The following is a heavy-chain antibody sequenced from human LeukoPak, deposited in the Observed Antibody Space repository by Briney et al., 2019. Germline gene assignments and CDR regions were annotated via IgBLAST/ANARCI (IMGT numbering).Heavy chain of an antibody. CDR3: AKDRSSSWTWTIDY. J-gene: IGHJ4*02. D-gene: IGHD6-13*01. CDR1: GFAFSSNG. CDR2: ISYDGSNK. Sequence: GRSLRLSCAASGFAFSSNGMHWVRQAPGKGLEWVALISYDGSNKYYADSVKGRFTISRDNSKNTLYLQMNSLGAEDTAVYYCAKDRSSSWTWTIDYWGQGTLVTVSS. V-gene: IGHV3-30*18.